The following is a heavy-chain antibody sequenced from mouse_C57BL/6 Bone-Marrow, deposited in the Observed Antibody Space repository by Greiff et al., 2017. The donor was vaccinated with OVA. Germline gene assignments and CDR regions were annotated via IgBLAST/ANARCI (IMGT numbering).Heavy chain of an antibody. V-gene: IGHV2-2*01. Sequence: QVQLQQSGPGLVQPSQSLSITCTVSGFSLTSYGVHWVRQSPGKGLEWLGVIWSGGSTDYNAAFISRLSISKDNSKSQVFFKMNSLQADDTAIYYCARKDYGSSLVFAYWGQGTLVTVSA. CDR1: GFSLTSYG. J-gene: IGHJ3*01. CDR2: IWSGGST. D-gene: IGHD1-1*01. CDR3: ARKDYGSSLVFAY.